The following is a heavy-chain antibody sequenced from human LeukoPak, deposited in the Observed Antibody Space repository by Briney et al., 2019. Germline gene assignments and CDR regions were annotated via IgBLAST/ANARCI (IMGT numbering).Heavy chain of an antibody. CDR1: GFTFSSYW. V-gene: IGHV3-7*01. D-gene: IGHD2-15*01. CDR3: AADSGGSRY. J-gene: IGHJ4*02. CDR2: IKQDGSEK. Sequence: GGSLRLSCAASGFTFSSYWMSWIRQAPGRGLEWVANIKQDGSEKYYADSVKGRFTISRDNAKYSLYLQMNSLRVEDTAMYYCAADSGGSRYWGQGTLATVSS.